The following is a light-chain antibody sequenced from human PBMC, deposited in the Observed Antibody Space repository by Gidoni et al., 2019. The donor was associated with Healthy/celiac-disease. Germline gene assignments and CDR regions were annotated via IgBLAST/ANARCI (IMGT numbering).Light chain of an antibody. CDR3: QQYNNWPSWT. CDR2: GAS. J-gene: IGKJ1*01. V-gene: IGKV3-15*01. Sequence: VMTQSPATLSVSPGERATLSCRASQSVSSNLAWYQQKPGQAPRLLIYGASTRATGIPARFSGSGSGTEFTLTISSLQSEDFAVYYCQQYNNWPSWTFGQXTKMEIK. CDR1: QSVSSN.